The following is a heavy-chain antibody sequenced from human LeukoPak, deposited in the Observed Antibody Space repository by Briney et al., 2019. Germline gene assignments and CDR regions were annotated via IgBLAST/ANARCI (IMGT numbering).Heavy chain of an antibody. Sequence: SETLSLTCTVSGGSLSSGGYYWSWIRQHPGTGLEWIRYIYYSGSTYYNPSLKSRVTISVDTSKNQFSLKLSSVTAADTAVYYCARGEPSDIAARPIYFDYWGQGTLVTVSS. V-gene: IGHV4-31*03. CDR2: IYYSGST. J-gene: IGHJ4*02. D-gene: IGHD6-6*01. CDR1: GGSLSSGGYY. CDR3: ARGEPSDIAARPIYFDY.